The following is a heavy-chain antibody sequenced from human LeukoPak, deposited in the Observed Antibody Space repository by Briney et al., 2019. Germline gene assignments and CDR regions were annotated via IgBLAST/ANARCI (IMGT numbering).Heavy chain of an antibody. D-gene: IGHD3-16*01. Sequence: GGSLRLSCAASGLTVSSNYMSWVRQAPGKGLEWVSVICGSGSTYYAGSVKGRFTISSDNSKNMLYLQMNSLRAEDTAVYYCARDGGYERNAFDIWGQGTMVTVAS. J-gene: IGHJ3*02. V-gene: IGHV3-53*01. CDR3: ARDGGYERNAFDI. CDR1: GLTVSSNY. CDR2: ICGSGST.